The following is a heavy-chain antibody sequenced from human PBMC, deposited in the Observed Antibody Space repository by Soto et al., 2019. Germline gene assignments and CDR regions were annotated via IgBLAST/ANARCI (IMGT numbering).Heavy chain of an antibody. CDR3: ARTLLWFGELVHTALRYFDY. CDR1: GFTFSSYS. J-gene: IGHJ4*02. Sequence: EVQLVESGGGLVQPGGSLRLSCAASGFTFSSYSMNWVRQAPGKGLEWVSYISSSSSTIYYAGSVKGRFTISRDNAKNSLYLQMNSLRDEDTAVYYCARTLLWFGELVHTALRYFDYWGQGTLVTVSS. V-gene: IGHV3-48*02. D-gene: IGHD3-10*01. CDR2: ISSSSSTI.